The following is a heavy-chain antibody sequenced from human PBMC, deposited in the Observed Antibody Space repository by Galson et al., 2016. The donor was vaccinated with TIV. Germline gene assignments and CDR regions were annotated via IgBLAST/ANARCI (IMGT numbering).Heavy chain of an antibody. CDR3: AKRRKCGGDALES. Sequence: SLRLSCAASGFTFNNYAMHWVRQAPGKGLEWVSGISGSGGITYIAESVKGRFAIPRDTSRDTLYLQLNSLRAEDTAVYYCAKRRKCGGDALESWGQGTMVTVSS. J-gene: IGHJ3*02. CDR2: ISGSGGIT. CDR1: GFTFNNYA. V-gene: IGHV3-23*01. D-gene: IGHD4-23*01.